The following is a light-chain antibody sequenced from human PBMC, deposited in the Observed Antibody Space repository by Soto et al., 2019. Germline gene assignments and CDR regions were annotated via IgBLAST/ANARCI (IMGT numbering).Light chain of an antibody. CDR2: DVS. CDR3: SSFTSSTTPV. J-gene: IGLJ2*01. Sequence: QSVLTQPASVSGSPGQSITISCTGSSSDVGGYNCVSWYQQHPGKAPKLMIYDVSNRPSGVSDRCASSTSGNTASLTISGLQTEDEADYYCSSFTSSTTPVFGGGTQRTGL. V-gene: IGLV2-14*03. CDR1: SSDVGGYNC.